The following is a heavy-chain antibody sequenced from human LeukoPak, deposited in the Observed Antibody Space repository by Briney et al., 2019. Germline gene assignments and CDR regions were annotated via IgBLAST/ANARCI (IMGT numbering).Heavy chain of an antibody. CDR3: TTGIRGD. J-gene: IGHJ4*02. V-gene: IGHV3-15*07. Sequence: GGSLRLSCTVSGLTFYNTWMNWVRRAPGKGLEWVGRIKTKSYGGTTDYAAPIKGRFIISRDDSKNTLFLQMNSLKTEDTAVYYCTTGIRGDCGQGTLVTVSS. CDR1: GLTFYNTW. CDR2: IKTKSYGGTT.